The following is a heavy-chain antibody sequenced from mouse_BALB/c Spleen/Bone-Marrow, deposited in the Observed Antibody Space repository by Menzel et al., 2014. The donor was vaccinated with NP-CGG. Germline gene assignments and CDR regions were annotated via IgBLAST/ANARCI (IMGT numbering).Heavy chain of an antibody. J-gene: IGHJ2*01. CDR2: IDPANGNT. D-gene: IGHD2-2*01. CDR1: GFNVKDTY. Sequence: VQLQQPGAELVKPGASVKLSCTASGFNVKDTYIHWVKQRPEQGLEWIGRIDPANGNTKYDPKFQGKATITADTSSNTAYLQLSSLSSEDTAVYYCASYVYGYYFDYWGQGTTPTVSS. V-gene: IGHV14-3*02. CDR3: ASYVYGYYFDY.